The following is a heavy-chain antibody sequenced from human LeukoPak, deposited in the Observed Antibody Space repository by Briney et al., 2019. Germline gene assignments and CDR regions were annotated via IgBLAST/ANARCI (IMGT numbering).Heavy chain of an antibody. Sequence: SVKVSCKASGGTFSSYAISWVRQAPGQGLEWMGRIIPILGIANYAQKFQGRVTITADKPTSTAYMELSSLRSEDTAVYYCARGHYYDSSGYQNWFDPWGQGTLVTVSS. CDR1: GGTFSSYA. V-gene: IGHV1-69*04. CDR2: IIPILGIA. J-gene: IGHJ5*02. D-gene: IGHD3-22*01. CDR3: ARGHYYDSSGYQNWFDP.